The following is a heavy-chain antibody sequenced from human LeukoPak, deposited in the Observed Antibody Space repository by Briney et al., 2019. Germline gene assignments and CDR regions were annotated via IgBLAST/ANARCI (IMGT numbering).Heavy chain of an antibody. CDR3: ARVLSSGYWVDP. Sequence: SETLSLTCTVSGGSTTSSSYHWVWIRQPPGEGLEWIGSMFHGGSTYDNPSLKSRVTISGDASKNQFSLKLTSVFATDTAVYYCARVLSSGYWVDPWGQGTLVTVSS. CDR1: GGSTTSSSYH. J-gene: IGHJ5*02. V-gene: IGHV4-39*01. D-gene: IGHD3-22*01. CDR2: MFHGGST.